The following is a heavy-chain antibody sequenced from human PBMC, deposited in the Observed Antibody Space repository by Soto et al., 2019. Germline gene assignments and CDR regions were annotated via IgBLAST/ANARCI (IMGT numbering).Heavy chain of an antibody. CDR2: INSDGSST. V-gene: IGHV3-74*01. CDR1: GFTFSSYW. D-gene: IGHD1-26*01. J-gene: IGHJ4*02. CDR3: ARTYSGSAQGVWYFDY. Sequence: EVQLVESGGGLVQPGGSLRLSCAASGFTFSSYWMHWVRQAPGKGLVWVSRINSDGSSTSYADSVKGRFTISRDNAKNTLYLQMNRLRAEETAVYYCARTYSGSAQGVWYFDYWGQGTLVTVSS.